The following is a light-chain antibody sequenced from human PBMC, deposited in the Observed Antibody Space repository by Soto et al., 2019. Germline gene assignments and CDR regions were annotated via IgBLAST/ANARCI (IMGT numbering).Light chain of an antibody. J-gene: IGKJ4*01. V-gene: IGKV3D-20*01. CDR2: DAS. CDR3: QQFSSYPLT. Sequence: TQSPSSLSSSVGYRFAVTWVASQTISTYLAWYQQKPGQAPRLLIYDASSRATGIPDRFSGGGSGTDFTLTISRLEPEDFAVYYCQQFSSYPLTFGGGTKVDI. CDR1: QTISTY.